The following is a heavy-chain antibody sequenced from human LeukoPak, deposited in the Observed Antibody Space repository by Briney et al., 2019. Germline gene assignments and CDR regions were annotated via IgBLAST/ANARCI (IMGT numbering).Heavy chain of an antibody. J-gene: IGHJ6*03. CDR3: VREGYQLLGGYYYYYMDV. Sequence: SETLSLTCTVSGGSISSYYWSWIRQSPGKGLEWIGYVYYSGSTDYNPSLKSRVIISVDTSKNQFSLTLSSVTAADTAMYFCVREGYQLLGGYYYYYMDVWGKGTTVTVSS. V-gene: IGHV4-59*01. CDR2: VYYSGST. CDR1: GGSISSYY. D-gene: IGHD2-2*01.